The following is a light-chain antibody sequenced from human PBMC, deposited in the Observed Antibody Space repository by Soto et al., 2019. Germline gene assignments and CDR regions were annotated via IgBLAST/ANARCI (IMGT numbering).Light chain of an antibody. CDR1: DNIKTF. J-gene: IGKJ5*01. Sequence: DIQMTQSPSSLSASVGDRVTFTCRASDNIKTFVNWYQQKPGQPPKLLIYGASTLQTGVPSRFSGSGSGTDFSLTISSLQSEDLATYYCQQSFGTPVSFGQGTRLEI. CDR3: QQSFGTPVS. CDR2: GAS. V-gene: IGKV1-39*01.